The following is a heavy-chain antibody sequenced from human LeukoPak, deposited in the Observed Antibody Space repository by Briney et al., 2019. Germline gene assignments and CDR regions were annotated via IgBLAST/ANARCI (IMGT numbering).Heavy chain of an antibody. V-gene: IGHV1-2*02. J-gene: IGHJ4*02. CDR1: GYTLTEYY. D-gene: IGHD5-12*01. CDR2: IIPNNGGK. CDR3: ARGVRFYNGYDFDY. Sequence: ASVKVSCKASGYTLTEYYMHWVRQAPGQGLEWMGWIIPNNGGKKYAQKFQGRVTMTRDTSISTAYLELSRLGSDDTAVYYCARGVRFYNGYDFDYWGQGTLVTVSS.